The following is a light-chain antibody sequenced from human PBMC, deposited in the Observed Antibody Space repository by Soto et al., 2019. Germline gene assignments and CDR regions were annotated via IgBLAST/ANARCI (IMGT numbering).Light chain of an antibody. CDR3: QQYNNWPPIN. CDR1: QSVNSN. J-gene: IGKJ5*01. Sequence: EIVMTPSPATLSVSPGERATLSCRASQSVNSNLAWYQQKPGQAPRLLIYGSSTRATGIPARFSGSGSGTEFTLTIRSLQSEDFAVYYCQQYNNWPPINFGQGKRLAIK. V-gene: IGKV3D-15*01. CDR2: GSS.